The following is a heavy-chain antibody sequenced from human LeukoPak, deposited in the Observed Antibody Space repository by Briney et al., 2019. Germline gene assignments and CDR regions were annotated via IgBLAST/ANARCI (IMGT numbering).Heavy chain of an antibody. D-gene: IGHD5-18*01. Sequence: EASVKVSCKVSGYTLTELSMHWVRQAPGKGLEWMGGFDPEDGETIYAQKFQGRVTMTEDTSTDTAYMELSSLRSEDTAVYYCATRGRDTAMVMRAFDIWGQGTMVTVSS. CDR3: ATRGRDTAMVMRAFDI. J-gene: IGHJ3*02. V-gene: IGHV1-24*01. CDR2: FDPEDGET. CDR1: GYTLTELS.